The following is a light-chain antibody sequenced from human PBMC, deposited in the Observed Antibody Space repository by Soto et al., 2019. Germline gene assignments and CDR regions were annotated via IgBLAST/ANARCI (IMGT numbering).Light chain of an antibody. V-gene: IGKV1-9*01. J-gene: IGKJ4*01. Sequence: DIQLTQSPSFLSASVGDRVTITCRASQGISSYLAWYQQKPGKAPKVLIYAASTLQSGVPSRFSGSGSGTEFTLTISSLQPEDFATYYCQQLNTYPPTFGGGTKVDIK. CDR2: AAS. CDR1: QGISSY. CDR3: QQLNTYPPT.